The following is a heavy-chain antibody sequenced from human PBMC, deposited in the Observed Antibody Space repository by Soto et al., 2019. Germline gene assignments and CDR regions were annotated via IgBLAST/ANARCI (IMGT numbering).Heavy chain of an antibody. CDR2: ISSSSSYI. J-gene: IGHJ6*02. Sequence: PGGSLRLSCAASGFTFSSYSMNWVRQAPGKGLEWVSSISSSSSYIYYADSVKGRFTISRDNAKNSLYLQMNSLRAEDTAVYYCARDQLLMGDILTGYDYYYYGMDVWGQGTTVTVSS. D-gene: IGHD3-9*01. V-gene: IGHV3-21*01. CDR1: GFTFSSYS. CDR3: ARDQLLMGDILTGYDYYYYGMDV.